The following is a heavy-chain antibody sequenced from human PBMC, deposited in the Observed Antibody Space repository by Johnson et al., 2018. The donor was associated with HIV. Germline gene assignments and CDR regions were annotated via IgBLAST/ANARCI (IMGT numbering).Heavy chain of an antibody. Sequence: VQLVESGGGLVQPGGSLRLSCAASGFTFSSYWMSWVRQAPGKGLEWVANIKQDGSEKYYVDSVKGRFTISRDNAKNSLYLQMISLRAEDTAVYYCARVGAAGVDAFDIWGQGTMVTVSS. D-gene: IGHD6-25*01. J-gene: IGHJ3*02. CDR1: GFTFSSYW. CDR2: IKQDGSEK. V-gene: IGHV3-7*01. CDR3: ARVGAAGVDAFDI.